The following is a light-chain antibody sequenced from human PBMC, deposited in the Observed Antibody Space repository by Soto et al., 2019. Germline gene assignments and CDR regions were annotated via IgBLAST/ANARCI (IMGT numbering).Light chain of an antibody. CDR2: KAS. V-gene: IGKV1-5*03. J-gene: IGKJ1*01. CDR1: QSISSW. Sequence: DIQMGKAPSSLSSSVGDRVTITFRASQSISSWLAWYQQKPGKAPKLLIYKASSLESGFSSRLSTGGSVRVRSLHSCCLALEIFAPYIYQQYNRHQTLGQGTKVDIK. CDR3: QQYNRHQT.